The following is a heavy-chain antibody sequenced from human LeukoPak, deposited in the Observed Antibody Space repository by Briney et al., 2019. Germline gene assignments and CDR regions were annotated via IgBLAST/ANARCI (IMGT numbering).Heavy chain of an antibody. J-gene: IGHJ5*02. CDR3: ARDELAARPWVFDP. V-gene: IGHV3-21*01. CDR1: GFTFSSYS. Sequence: GGSLRLSCAASGFTFSSYSMNWVRQAPGKGLEWVSSISSSSSYIYYADSVKGRFTISRDNAKNSLYLQMNSLRAEDTAVYYCARDELAARPWVFDPWGQGTLVTVSS. CDR2: ISSSSSYI. D-gene: IGHD6-6*01.